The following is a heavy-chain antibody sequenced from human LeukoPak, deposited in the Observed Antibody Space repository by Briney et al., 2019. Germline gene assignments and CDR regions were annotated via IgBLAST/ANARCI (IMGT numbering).Heavy chain of an antibody. J-gene: IGHJ4*02. CDR3: ARCAIYGVVTAEIDY. V-gene: IGHV1-18*01. Sequence: ASVKLSCKASGYTLGRFGISWVRQAPGQGLEWIGDISGYNGKTSYAQKFQGRVTMTTDTSTNTAYMELRSLRSDDTAVYYCARCAIYGVVTAEIDYWGQGTLVTVSS. CDR1: GYTLGRFG. CDR2: ISGYNGKT. D-gene: IGHD3-3*01.